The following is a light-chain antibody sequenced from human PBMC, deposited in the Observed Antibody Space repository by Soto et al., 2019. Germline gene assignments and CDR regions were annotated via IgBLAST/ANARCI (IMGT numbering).Light chain of an antibody. J-gene: IGKJ1*01. Sequence: ETVLTQSPGTLSLSPGERATVSCRASQSVGGSSLAWYQQRPGQAPRHLIYDTSKRATGIPDRFSGSGSGTDFTLTISRLEPEDFAVYYCQQYQNSPRTFGQGTKVEIK. CDR3: QQYQNSPRT. CDR2: DTS. CDR1: QSVGGSS. V-gene: IGKV3-20*01.